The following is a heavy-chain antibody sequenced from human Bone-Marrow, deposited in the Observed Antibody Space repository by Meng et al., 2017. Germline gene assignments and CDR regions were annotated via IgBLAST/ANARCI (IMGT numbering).Heavy chain of an antibody. V-gene: IGHV4-59*01. CDR1: GGSISSYY. Sequence: GSLRLSCTASGGSISSYYWSWIRQAPGKGLEWIGYIYYSGSTNYNPSLKSRVTISVDSSKNQFSLKLSSVTAADTAVYYCAGENFRYIAAASTQFRSWFDPWGQGTLVTVSS. D-gene: IGHD6-13*01. CDR2: IYYSGST. CDR3: AGENFRYIAAASTQFRSWFDP. J-gene: IGHJ5*02.